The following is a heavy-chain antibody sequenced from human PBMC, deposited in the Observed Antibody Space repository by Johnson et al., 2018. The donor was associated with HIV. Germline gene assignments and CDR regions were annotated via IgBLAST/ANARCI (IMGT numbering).Heavy chain of an antibody. J-gene: IGHJ3*02. CDR2: IGYDGSNK. D-gene: IGHD2-21*01. CDR1: GFSFNNYA. V-gene: IGHV3-30*04. Sequence: QMLLVESGGGVVQPGRSLRLSCGASGFSFNNYAMHWVRQAPGKGLEWVAVIGYDGSNKYYADSVKGRLTVSRDNSKNTLYLQMNSLRAEDTAVYYCARERRAGVKGAFDIWGQGTMVTVSS. CDR3: ARERRAGVKGAFDI.